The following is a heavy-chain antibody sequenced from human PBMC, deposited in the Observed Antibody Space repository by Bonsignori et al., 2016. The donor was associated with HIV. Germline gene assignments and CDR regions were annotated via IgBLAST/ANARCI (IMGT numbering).Heavy chain of an antibody. CDR2: ISSSGSTI. CDR3: ARGLPWGYDILTGPMGYFDY. CDR1: GFTFSSYE. Sequence: GESLKISCAASGFTFSSYEMNWVRQAPGKGLEWVSYISSSGSTIYYADSVKGRFTISRDNAKNSLYLQMNSLRAEDTAVYYCARGLPWGYDILTGPMGYFDYWGQGTLVTVSS. D-gene: IGHD3-9*01. V-gene: IGHV3-48*03. J-gene: IGHJ4*02.